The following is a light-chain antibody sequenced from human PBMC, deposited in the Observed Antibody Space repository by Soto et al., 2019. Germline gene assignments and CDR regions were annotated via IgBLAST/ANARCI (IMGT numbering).Light chain of an antibody. V-gene: IGKV1-9*01. Sequence: DIQLTQSPSFLSASLGERVTLTCRASQGISSYLAWYQQKPGKAPKLLIYAASTLQSGVPSRFSGSGSGTEFTLTISSLQPEDFATYYCQQLNSYPITFGQGTRLEIK. CDR3: QQLNSYPIT. J-gene: IGKJ5*01. CDR1: QGISSY. CDR2: AAS.